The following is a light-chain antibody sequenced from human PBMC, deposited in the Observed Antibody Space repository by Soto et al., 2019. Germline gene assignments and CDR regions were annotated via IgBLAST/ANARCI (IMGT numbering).Light chain of an antibody. CDR3: MHGTYWT. V-gene: IGKV2D-30*01. CDR1: QSLVYSDGSAY. CDR2: KVA. Sequence: DVVMTQSPLSLPVTLGQPASMSCRSSQSLVYSDGSAYLSWFQQRPGQSPRRLIYKVAKWDSGVPDRFGGSGSGTDFTLKISRVEAEDVGIYYCMHGTYWTFGQGTKVEIK. J-gene: IGKJ1*01.